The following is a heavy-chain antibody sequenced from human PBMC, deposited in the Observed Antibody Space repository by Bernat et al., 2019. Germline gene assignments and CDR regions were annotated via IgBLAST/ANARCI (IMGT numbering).Heavy chain of an antibody. J-gene: IGHJ3*02. CDR2: ISYDGSNK. Sequence: QVQLVESGGGVVQPGRSLRLSCAASGFTFSSYAMHWVRQAPGKGLEWVAVISYDGSNKYYADSVKGRFTISRDNSKNTLYLQMNSLRAEDTAVYYCARDQLLQFPYADAFDIWGQGTMVTVSS. D-gene: IGHD2-2*01. V-gene: IGHV3-30-3*01. CDR3: ARDQLLQFPYADAFDI. CDR1: GFTFSSYA.